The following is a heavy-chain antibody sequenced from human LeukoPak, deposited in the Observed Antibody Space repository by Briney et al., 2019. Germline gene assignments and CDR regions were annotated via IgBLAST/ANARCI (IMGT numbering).Heavy chain of an antibody. CDR2: IWSDGSSD. J-gene: IGHJ6*02. CDR3: ARGQSPSFYDMDV. D-gene: IGHD3-16*02. Sequence: GRSLRLSCVASGFVFSDYGMHWVRQAPGMGLEWVAVIWSDGSSDRYAASVKGRFTISKDNSRNTLYLQMSSLRDDDTAVYYCARGQSPSFYDMDVWGQGTTVTVSS. V-gene: IGHV3-33*01. CDR1: GFVFSDYG.